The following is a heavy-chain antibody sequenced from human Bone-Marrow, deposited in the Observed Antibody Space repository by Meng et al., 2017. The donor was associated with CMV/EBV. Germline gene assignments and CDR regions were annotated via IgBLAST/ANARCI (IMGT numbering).Heavy chain of an antibody. Sequence: GESLKISCAASGFTFSSYSMNWVRQAPGKGLEWVSSISSSSSYIYYADSVKGRFTISRDNAKNSLYLQMNSLRAEDTAVYYCARTGRGRGSYCSSTSCYKPYGMDVWGQGTKVTSP. CDR2: ISSSSSYI. J-gene: IGHJ6*02. CDR1: GFTFSSYS. V-gene: IGHV3-21*01. D-gene: IGHD2-2*02. CDR3: ARTGRGRGSYCSSTSCYKPYGMDV.